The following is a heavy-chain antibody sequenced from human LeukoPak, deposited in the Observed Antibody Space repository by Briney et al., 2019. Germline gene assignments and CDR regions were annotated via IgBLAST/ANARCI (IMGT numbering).Heavy chain of an antibody. CDR2: IYYGGIT. V-gene: IGHV4-59*01. Sequence: ASETLSLTCTVSVGSIYNYYRTCMRQPRGEGGEWVGYIYYGGITKYNPSLTSRVSISVDTSKNQFSLKVSSVTAAVTAVYYCAREGSGSQNWFDPWGQRTLVTVSS. D-gene: IGHD6-25*01. J-gene: IGHJ5*02. CDR3: AREGSGSQNWFDP. CDR1: VGSIYNYY.